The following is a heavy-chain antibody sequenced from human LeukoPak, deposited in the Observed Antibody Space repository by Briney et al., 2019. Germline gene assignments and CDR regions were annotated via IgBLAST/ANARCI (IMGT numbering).Heavy chain of an antibody. V-gene: IGHV3-30*02. CDR2: IRYDGSNK. Sequence: GGSLRLSCAASGFTFSTYGMLWVRQAPGQGPEWVALIRYDGSNKYYADSVKGRFTISRDNSKNTLYLQMNSLRAEDTAVYYCAKDLAVGATLPDAFDIWGQGTMVTVSS. CDR1: GFTFSTYG. D-gene: IGHD1-26*01. J-gene: IGHJ3*02. CDR3: AKDLAVGATLPDAFDI.